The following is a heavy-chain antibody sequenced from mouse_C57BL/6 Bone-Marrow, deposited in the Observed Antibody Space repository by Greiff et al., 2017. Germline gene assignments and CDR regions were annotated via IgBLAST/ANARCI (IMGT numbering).Heavy chain of an antibody. Sequence: QVQLKQSGPGLVAPSQSLSITCTVSGFSLTSYAISWVRQPPGKGLEWLGVIWTGGGTNYNSALKSRLSISKDNSKSQVFLKMSSLQTDDTAMYYCARYDGYYVPYYYAMDYWGQGTSVTVSS. CDR3: ARYDGYYVPYYYAMDY. CDR1: GFSLTSYA. D-gene: IGHD2-3*01. V-gene: IGHV2-9-1*01. CDR2: IWTGGGT. J-gene: IGHJ4*01.